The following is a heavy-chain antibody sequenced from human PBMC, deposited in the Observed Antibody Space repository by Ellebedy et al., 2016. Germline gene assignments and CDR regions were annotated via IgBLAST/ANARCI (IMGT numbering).Heavy chain of an antibody. D-gene: IGHD2-2*02. CDR3: ARVDCSSTSCYKRNYYYGMDV. V-gene: IGHV1-18*01. CDR2: ISAYNGNT. J-gene: IGHJ6*02. CDR1: GYTFTSYG. Sequence: ASVKVSCKASGYTFTSYGISWVRQAPGQGLEWMGWISAYNGNTNYAQKLQGRVTMTTDTSTSTAYMELRSLRSEDTAVYYCARVDCSSTSCYKRNYYYGMDVWGQGTTVTVSS.